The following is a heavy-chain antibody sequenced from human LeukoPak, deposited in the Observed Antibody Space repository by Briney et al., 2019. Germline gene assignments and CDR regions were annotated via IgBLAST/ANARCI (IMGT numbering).Heavy chain of an antibody. D-gene: IGHD3-22*01. J-gene: IGHJ4*02. CDR2: INPNSGGT. CDR1: GYTFTGYY. Sequence: ASVKVSCKASGYTFTGYYMHWVRQAPGQGREWMGWINPNSGGTNYAQKFQGRVTMTRDTSISTAYMELSRLRSDDTAVYYCARAAIYYYDSSGYYVDYWGQGTLVTVSS. CDR3: ARAAIYYYDSSGYYVDY. V-gene: IGHV1-2*02.